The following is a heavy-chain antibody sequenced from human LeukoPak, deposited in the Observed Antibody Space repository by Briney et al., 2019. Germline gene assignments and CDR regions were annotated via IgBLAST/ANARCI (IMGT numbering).Heavy chain of an antibody. Sequence: SVKVSCKASGGTFSSYAISCVRQAPGQGLEWMGRTIPIFGIANYAQKFQGRVTITADKSTSTAYMELSSLRSEDTAVYYCARDLDRQLPLYYYYYGMDVWGQGTTVTVSS. CDR2: TIPIFGIA. D-gene: IGHD6-13*01. CDR3: ARDLDRQLPLYYYYYGMDV. J-gene: IGHJ6*02. V-gene: IGHV1-69*04. CDR1: GGTFSSYA.